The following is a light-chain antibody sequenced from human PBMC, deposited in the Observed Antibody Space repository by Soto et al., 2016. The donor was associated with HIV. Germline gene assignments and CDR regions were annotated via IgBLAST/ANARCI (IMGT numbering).Light chain of an antibody. V-gene: IGKV1-39*01. CDR1: QSISTY. CDR3: QQYKTYPLT. J-gene: IGKJ4*01. CDR2: AAS. Sequence: DIQMTQSPSSLSLSIGDRVTITCRASQSISTYLNWYQQKPGRAPKLLISAASSLQSGVLSRFSGRGSGTDFTLTISSLQPEDFATYFCQQYKTYPLTFGGGTKVQIK.